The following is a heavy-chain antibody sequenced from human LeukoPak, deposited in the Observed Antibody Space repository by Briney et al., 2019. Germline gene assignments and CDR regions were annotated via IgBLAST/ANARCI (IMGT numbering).Heavy chain of an antibody. CDR2: IIPIFASA. CDR1: GGTFSSYA. D-gene: IGHD6-6*01. J-gene: IGHJ4*02. Sequence: GASVKVSCKASGGTFSSYAISWVRQAPGQGLEWMGGIIPIFASANYAQKFEGRVTITADESTRTAYMELSSLRSEDTAEYYCAITIAARPAMGRLAYWGQGTLVTVSS. V-gene: IGHV1-69*13. CDR3: AITIAARPAMGRLAY.